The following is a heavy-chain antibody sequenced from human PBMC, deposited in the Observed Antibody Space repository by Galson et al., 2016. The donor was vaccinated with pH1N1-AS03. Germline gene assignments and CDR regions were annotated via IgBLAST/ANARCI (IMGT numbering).Heavy chain of an antibody. J-gene: IGHJ3*01. CDR1: GFSFRANA. CDR3: AKDVFGWAFDV. Sequence: SLRLSCAASGFSFRANAMSWVRQAPGKGLEWVASLDGGGDGTHYAGAVRGRFTISRDTSENTVYLQMNSLSAEDTALYYCAKDVFGWAFDVWGQGTMVTVSS. D-gene: IGHD3-10*01. V-gene: IGHV3-23*01. CDR2: LDGGGDGT.